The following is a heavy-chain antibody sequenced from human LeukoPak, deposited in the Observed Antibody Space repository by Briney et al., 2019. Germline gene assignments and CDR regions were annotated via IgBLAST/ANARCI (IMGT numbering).Heavy chain of an antibody. CDR3: ARGGYSGYDWVDY. J-gene: IGHJ4*02. V-gene: IGHV3-11*05. D-gene: IGHD5-12*01. CDR2: LSSSSSYT. CDR1: GFTFSDYY. Sequence: GGSLRLSCAASGFTFSDYYMSWIRQAPGKGLEWVSYLSSSSSYTNYADSVKGRFTISRDNAKNSLYLQMNSLRAEDTAVYYCARGGYSGYDWVDYWGQGTLVTVSS.